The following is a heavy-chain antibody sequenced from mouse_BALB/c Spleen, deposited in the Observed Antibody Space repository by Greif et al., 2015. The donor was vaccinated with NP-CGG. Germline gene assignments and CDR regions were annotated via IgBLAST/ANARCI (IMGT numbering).Heavy chain of an antibody. J-gene: IGHJ2*01. V-gene: IGHV5-17*02. Sequence: EVKLQESGGGLVQSGGSRKLSCAASGFTFSSFGMHWVRQAPEKGLEWVACISSGSSTIYYADTVKGRFTISRDNPKNTLFLQMTSLRAEDTAMYYCARLFDYWGQGTTLTVSS. CDR3: ARLFDY. CDR2: ISSGSSTI. CDR1: GFTFSSFG.